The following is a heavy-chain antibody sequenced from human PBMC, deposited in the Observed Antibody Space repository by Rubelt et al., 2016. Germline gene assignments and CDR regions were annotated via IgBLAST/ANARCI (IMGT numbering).Heavy chain of an antibody. V-gene: IGHV4-39*01. CDR2: IHYSGST. CDR3: ARTYYYDSSGPVDY. J-gene: IGHJ4*02. Sequence: QLQLQESGPGLVKPSETLSLTCTVSGGSIRSRSYYWGWIRQPPGKGLEWIGSIHYSGSTYYNPSLKSRVTISVDTSKNQFSLKLSSGTAADTAVYYCARTYYYDSSGPVDYWGQGTLVTVSS. D-gene: IGHD3-22*01. CDR1: GGSIRSRSYY.